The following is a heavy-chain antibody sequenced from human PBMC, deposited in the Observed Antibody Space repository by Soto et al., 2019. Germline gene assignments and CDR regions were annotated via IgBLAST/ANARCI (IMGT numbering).Heavy chain of an antibody. V-gene: IGHV3-30*03. CDR3: AGGYGLTYFDY. D-gene: IGHD1-1*01. J-gene: IGHJ4*02. Sequence: QVQLVEFGGGVDQPGRSLRLSCAASGFTFSSYGMHWVRQAPGKGLEWVAVISYDGTNKYYADSVKGRFTISRDNSKNTLYLQMNSLRAEDTAVYYCAGGYGLTYFDYWGQGTLVTVSS. CDR1: GFTFSSYG. CDR2: ISYDGTNK.